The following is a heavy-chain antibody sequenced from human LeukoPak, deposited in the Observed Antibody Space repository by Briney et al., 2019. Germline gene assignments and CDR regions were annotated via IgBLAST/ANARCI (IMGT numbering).Heavy chain of an antibody. V-gene: IGHV1-46*01. D-gene: IGHD3-10*01. J-gene: IGHJ5*02. CDR3: ARGSITMVRGVIITWFDP. Sequence: ASVKVSCKASGYTFTGYYMHWVRQAPGQGLEWMGLINPSGGSTSYAQKFQGRVTMTRDMSTSTVYMELSSLRSEDTAVYYCARGSITMVRGVIITWFDPWGQGTLVTVSS. CDR2: INPSGGST. CDR1: GYTFTGYY.